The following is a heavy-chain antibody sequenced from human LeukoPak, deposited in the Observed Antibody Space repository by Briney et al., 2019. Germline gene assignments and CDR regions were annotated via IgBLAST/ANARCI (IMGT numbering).Heavy chain of an antibody. CDR3: ARGNYYDSSGLPPHN. J-gene: IGHJ4*02. Sequence: PSGTLSLTCAVSGGSITTTNWWSWVRQPPGKGLEWIGEVHLNGATNYNPSLESRFSMSIDKSNNHLSLEVTSVTAADTAMYYCARGNYYDSSGLPPHNWGQGTLVTVSS. D-gene: IGHD3-22*01. V-gene: IGHV4-4*02. CDR1: GGSITTTNW. CDR2: VHLNGAT.